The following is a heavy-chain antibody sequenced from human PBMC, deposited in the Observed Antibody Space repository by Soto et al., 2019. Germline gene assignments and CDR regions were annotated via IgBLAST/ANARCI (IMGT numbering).Heavy chain of an antibody. J-gene: IGHJ3*02. CDR2: IYYSGST. CDR1: GGSIRRGCYY. CDR3: ARDTYDFWSTSYDAFDI. Sequence: SETLSLTCTVSGGSIRRGCYYWSWIRQHPGKGLEWIGYIYYSGSTYYNPSLKSRVTISVDTSKNQFSLKLSSVTAADTAVYYCARDTYDFWSTSYDAFDIWGQGTMVTVSS. V-gene: IGHV4-31*03. D-gene: IGHD3-3*01.